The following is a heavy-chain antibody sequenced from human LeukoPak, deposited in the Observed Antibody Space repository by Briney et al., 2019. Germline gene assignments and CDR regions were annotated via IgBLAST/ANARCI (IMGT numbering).Heavy chain of an antibody. CDR1: GFTFSSYA. V-gene: IGHV3-30-3*01. J-gene: IGHJ5*02. D-gene: IGHD3-22*01. Sequence: GGSLRLSCAASGFTFSSYAMHWVRQAPGKGLEWVAVISYDGSNKYYADSVKGRFTISRDNSKNTLCLQMNSLRAEDTAVYYCARDRSYDSSGPFPLFDPWGQGTLVTVSS. CDR3: ARDRSYDSSGPFPLFDP. CDR2: ISYDGSNK.